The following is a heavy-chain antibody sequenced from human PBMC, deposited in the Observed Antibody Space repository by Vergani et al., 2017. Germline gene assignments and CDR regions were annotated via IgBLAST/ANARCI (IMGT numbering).Heavy chain of an antibody. D-gene: IGHD1-7*01. CDR3: AGWFGNWNYVRYFDL. V-gene: IGHV3-11*06. CDR2: ISSSSSYT. CDR1: GFTFSDYY. J-gene: IGHJ2*01. Sequence: QVQLVESGGGLVKPGGSLRLSCAASGFTFSDYYMSWIRQAPGKGLEWVSYISSSSSYTNYADSVKGRFTISRDNAKNSLYLQMNSLRAEDTAVYYCAGWFGNWNYVRYFDLWGRGTLVTVSS.